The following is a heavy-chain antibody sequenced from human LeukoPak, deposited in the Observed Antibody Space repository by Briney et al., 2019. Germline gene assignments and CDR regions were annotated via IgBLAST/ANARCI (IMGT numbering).Heavy chain of an antibody. Sequence: GGSLRLSCAVSGFTFSIYAMHWVRQAPAKGLEWVSTIRGGGGATNYADSVKGRFTISRDNSKSTLYLQMNNLRAEDTATYYCTRDPNGDYVGAFDFWGRGTLITVSS. CDR3: TRDPNGDYVGAFDF. CDR2: IRGGGGAT. V-gene: IGHV3-23*01. CDR1: GFTFSIYA. D-gene: IGHD4-17*01. J-gene: IGHJ3*01.